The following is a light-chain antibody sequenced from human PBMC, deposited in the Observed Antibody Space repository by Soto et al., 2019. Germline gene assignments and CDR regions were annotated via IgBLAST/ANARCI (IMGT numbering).Light chain of an antibody. J-gene: IGLJ3*02. CDR1: TGTVSSGHY. CDR2: DTT. Sequence: QAVVTQEPSLTVSPGGTVTLTCASSTGTVSSGHYPYWFQQKPGQAPRTLIYDTTKKHSWTPARFSGSLLGGKAALTLSGAQPEDEADYYCLLSYSGARVFGGGTKLTVL. V-gene: IGLV7-46*01. CDR3: LLSYSGARV.